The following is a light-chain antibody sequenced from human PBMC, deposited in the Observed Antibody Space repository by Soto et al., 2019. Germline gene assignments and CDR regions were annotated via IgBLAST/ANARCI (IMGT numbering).Light chain of an antibody. CDR2: GTS. V-gene: IGKV3-15*01. CDR1: QSVGRN. J-gene: IGKJ2*01. CDR3: QQYNKWPYT. Sequence: EIVMTQYPVALSVSPGESAALSCRASQSVGRNFAWYQQRPGQAPRVLIYGTSTRATGVPARFSGSGSGTDFTLTISSLQSEDFAVYYCQQYNKWPYTFGQGTRLEIK.